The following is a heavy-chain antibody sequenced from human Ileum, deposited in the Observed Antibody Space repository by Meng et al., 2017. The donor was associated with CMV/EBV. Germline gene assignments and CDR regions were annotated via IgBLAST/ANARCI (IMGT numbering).Heavy chain of an antibody. V-gene: IGHV1-46*01. D-gene: IGHD6-19*01. Sequence: QVQLVQSGAEVKKPGASVKVSCKASGYTFTTYYMHWVRQAPGQGLEWMGVINPTNGGTDYAQQFQGRVTMTTDTSTNTVYLELSSLTSDDTAVYYCARVLVAGRAEYHYWGQGTLVTVSS. CDR1: GYTFTTYY. CDR2: INPTNGGT. CDR3: ARVLVAGRAEYHY. J-gene: IGHJ4*02.